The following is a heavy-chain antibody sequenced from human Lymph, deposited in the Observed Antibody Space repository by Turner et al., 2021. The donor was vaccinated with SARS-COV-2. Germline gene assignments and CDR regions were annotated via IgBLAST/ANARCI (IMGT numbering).Heavy chain of an antibody. Sequence: QVQLVQSGAEVKKPGASVKVSYKASGYTFTSYDINWVRQATGQGLEWMGWMNPNSGYTGYAQKFQGRVTMTRNTSISTAYMELNSLTSDDTAVYYCAKGDGYPPHGLLDPWGQGTLVTVSS. CDR2: MNPNSGYT. CDR1: GYTFTSYD. J-gene: IGHJ5*02. V-gene: IGHV1-8*01. D-gene: IGHD6-25*01. CDR3: AKGDGYPPHGLLDP.